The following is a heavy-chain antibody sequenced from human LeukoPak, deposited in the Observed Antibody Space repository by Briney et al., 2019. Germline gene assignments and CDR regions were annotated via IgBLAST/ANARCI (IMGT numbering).Heavy chain of an antibody. CDR1: GYTFTSYG. V-gene: IGHV1-18*01. CDR3: ARCRRYTTGWCNWLDP. J-gene: IGHJ5*02. D-gene: IGHD6-19*01. Sequence: ASVKVSCKASGYTFTSYGISWVRQAPGQGLEWMGWISSNDGNTYYVQNFQGRVTMTTDTSTSTAYMELRSLRSDDTAVYFCARCRRYTTGWCNWLDPWGQGTQVTVSS. CDR2: ISSNDGNT.